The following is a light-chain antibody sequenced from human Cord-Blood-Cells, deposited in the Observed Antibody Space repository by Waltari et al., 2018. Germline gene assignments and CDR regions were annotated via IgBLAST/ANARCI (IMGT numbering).Light chain of an antibody. V-gene: IGLV2-14*04. Sequence: SPGQSITISCTGTSSDVGGYNYVSWYQQHPGKAPKLMIYDVSNRPSGVSSRFSGSKSGNTASLTISGLQAEDEADYYCSSYTSSSTPVVFGGGTKLTVL. CDR3: SSYTSSSTPVV. CDR1: SSDVGGYNY. CDR2: DVS. J-gene: IGLJ2*01.